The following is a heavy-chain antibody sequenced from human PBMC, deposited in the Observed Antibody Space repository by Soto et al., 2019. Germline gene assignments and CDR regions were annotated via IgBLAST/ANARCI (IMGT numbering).Heavy chain of an antibody. Sequence: EVQLLESGGGLVQPGGSLRLSCATSGFTFSNYAMSWVRQAPGRGLEWVSAISGSGGSTYYADSVKGRFTISRDISKNTLYMQLNSLRPEDPDVNYCAKDPLPHPQSLWEPDYWGQGARVTVS. D-gene: IGHD1-1*01. CDR3: AKDPLPHPQSLWEPDY. CDR1: GFTFSNYA. V-gene: IGHV3-23*01. J-gene: IGHJ4*02. CDR2: ISGSGGST.